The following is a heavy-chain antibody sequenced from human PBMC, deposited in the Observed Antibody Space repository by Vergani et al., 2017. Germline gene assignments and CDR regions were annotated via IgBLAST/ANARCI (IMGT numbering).Heavy chain of an antibody. CDR3: ARVSPGDNSGWEPFDY. D-gene: IGHD6-19*01. Sequence: EVQLVESGGGLVQPGGSLRLSCAASGFTVSSNYMSWVRQAPGKGLEWVSVIYSGGSTYYADSVKGRFTISRHNSKNTLYLQMNSLRAEDTAVYYCARVSPGDNSGWEPFDYWDQGTLVTVSS. CDR2: IYSGGST. V-gene: IGHV3-53*04. CDR1: GFTVSSNY. J-gene: IGHJ4*02.